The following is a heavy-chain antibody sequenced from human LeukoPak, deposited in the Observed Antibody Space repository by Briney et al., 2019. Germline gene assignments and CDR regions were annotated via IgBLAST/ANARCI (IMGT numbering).Heavy chain of an antibody. CDR2: IKQDGSEK. V-gene: IGHV3-7*01. Sequence: PGGSLRLSCAPSGFTFSSYWMSWVRQAPGKGLEWVANIKQDGSEKYYVDSVKGRFTISRDNAKNSLYLQKNSLRAEDTAVYYCARDMATVTTSPSDYWGQGTLVTVSS. CDR3: ARDMATVTTSPSDY. J-gene: IGHJ4*02. D-gene: IGHD4-17*01. CDR1: GFTFSSYW.